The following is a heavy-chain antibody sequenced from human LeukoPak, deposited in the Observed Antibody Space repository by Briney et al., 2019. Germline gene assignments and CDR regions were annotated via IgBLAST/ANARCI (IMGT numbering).Heavy chain of an antibody. J-gene: IGHJ4*02. CDR1: GFTFSNYD. D-gene: IGHD2-15*01. V-gene: IGHV3-30*18. CDR2: ISYDGSNR. Sequence: GGSLRLSCAASGFTFSNYDMHWVRQAPGKGLEWVAVISYDGSNRYYADSVNGRFTISRDNSKNTLYLQMNSLRAEDTAVYYCANIPEEVVAATGTVHFDYWGQGTLVTVSS. CDR3: ANIPEEVVAATGTVHFDY.